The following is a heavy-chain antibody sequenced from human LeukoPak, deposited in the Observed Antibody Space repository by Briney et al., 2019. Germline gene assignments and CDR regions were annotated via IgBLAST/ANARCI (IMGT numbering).Heavy chain of an antibody. Sequence: GGSLRLSCAASGFTFSSYNMNWVRQAPGKGLEWVSSISTSGSYIYYADSVKGRFTISRDNAKSSLYLQMNSLRAEDTAVYYCARDRETRVTIFGVVTTHFGDWGQGTLVTVSS. D-gene: IGHD3-3*01. CDR1: GFTFSSYN. CDR3: ARDRETRVTIFGVVTTHFGD. CDR2: ISTSGSYI. V-gene: IGHV3-21*01. J-gene: IGHJ4*02.